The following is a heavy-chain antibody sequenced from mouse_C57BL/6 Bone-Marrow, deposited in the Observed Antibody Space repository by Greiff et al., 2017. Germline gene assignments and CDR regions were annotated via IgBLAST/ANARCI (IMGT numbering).Heavy chain of an antibody. V-gene: IGHV2-2*01. Sequence: QVQLQQSGPGLVQPSQSLSITCTVSGFSLTSYGVHWVRQSPGKGLEWLGVIWSGGSTDYNAAFISRLSISKDNSKSQVFFKMNSLQADDTAIYYCARPFGTGWFAYWGQGTLVTVSA. J-gene: IGHJ3*01. CDR2: IWSGGST. D-gene: IGHD3-1*01. CDR3: ARPFGTGWFAY. CDR1: GFSLTSYG.